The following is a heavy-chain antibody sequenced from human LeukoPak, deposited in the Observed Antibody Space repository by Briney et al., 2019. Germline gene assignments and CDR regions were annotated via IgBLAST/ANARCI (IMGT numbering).Heavy chain of an antibody. CDR3: ARDYDSSGYSDAFDI. D-gene: IGHD3-22*01. Sequence: GGSLRLSCAASGFTFDDYGMRWVRHAPGKGVEWVSGINWNGGSTDYADSVKGRFTISRENAKNSLYLQMNSLRAEDTALYYCARDYDSSGYSDAFDIWGQGTMVTVSS. CDR1: GFTFDDYG. V-gene: IGHV3-20*04. CDR2: INWNGGST. J-gene: IGHJ3*02.